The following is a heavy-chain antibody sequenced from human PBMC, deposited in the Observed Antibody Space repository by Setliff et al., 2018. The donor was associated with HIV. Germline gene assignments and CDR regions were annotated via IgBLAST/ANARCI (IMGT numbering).Heavy chain of an antibody. D-gene: IGHD3-10*01. J-gene: IGHJ4*02. Sequence: QPGGSLRLCCAASGFTFNKAWMSWIRQAPGKGLEWVASIKQDGSEKYFVDSVKGRFTISRDNAKDSMFLQMNSLRGEDTAVYYCARVRLYNNALDYWGQGTLVTVSS. CDR2: IKQDGSEK. V-gene: IGHV3-7*01. CDR3: ARVRLYNNALDY. CDR1: GFTFNKAW.